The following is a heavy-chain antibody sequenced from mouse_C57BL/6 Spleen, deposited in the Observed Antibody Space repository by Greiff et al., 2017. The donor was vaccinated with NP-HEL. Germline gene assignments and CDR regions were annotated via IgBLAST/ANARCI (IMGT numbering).Heavy chain of an antibody. Sequence: EVMLVESGGGLVKPGGSLKLSCAASGFTFSDYGMHWVRQAPEKGLEWVAYISSGSSTIYYADTVKGRFTISRVNAKNTLFLQMTSLRSEDTAMYYCAWEGYAMDYWGQGTSVTVSS. CDR2: ISSGSSTI. CDR1: GFTFSDYG. J-gene: IGHJ4*01. V-gene: IGHV5-17*01. CDR3: AWEGYAMDY.